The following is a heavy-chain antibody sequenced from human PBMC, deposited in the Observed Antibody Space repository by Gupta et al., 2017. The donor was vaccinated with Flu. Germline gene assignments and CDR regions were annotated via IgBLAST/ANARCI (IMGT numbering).Heavy chain of an antibody. Sequence: VQLLASGGGLVQPGGSLRLSCAASGFTFSSYAMSWVRQAPGKGLEWVSGISGSGGSTYYADPGKGRFNISRDKSKNTLDRQMNSLRAEDTAVYYCAKIQQLAPIAQYYFGMDVWGQGTTVTVSS. V-gene: IGHV3-23*01. CDR2: ISGSGGST. D-gene: IGHD6-13*01. CDR1: GFTFSSYA. J-gene: IGHJ6*02. CDR3: AKIQQLAPIAQYYFGMDV.